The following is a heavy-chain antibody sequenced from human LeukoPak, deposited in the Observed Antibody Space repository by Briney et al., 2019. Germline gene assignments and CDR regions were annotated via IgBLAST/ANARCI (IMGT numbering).Heavy chain of an antibody. Sequence: GGSLRLSCAASGSTFSGSAIHWVRQASGKGLEWVGRIRSKANNYATQYAESVKGRFTISRDDSKNAAYLQMNSLKADDTALYYCTTIDEVNRKLDYWGQGTLVTVSS. V-gene: IGHV3-73*01. CDR3: TTIDEVNRKLDY. CDR2: IRSKANNYAT. CDR1: GSTFSGSA. J-gene: IGHJ4*02. D-gene: IGHD1-14*01.